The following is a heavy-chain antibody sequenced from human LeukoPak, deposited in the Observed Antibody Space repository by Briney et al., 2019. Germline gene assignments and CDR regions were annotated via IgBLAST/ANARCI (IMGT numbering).Heavy chain of an antibody. CDR3: ARDPIDYSRSVGDYGIDV. D-gene: IGHD6-13*01. V-gene: IGHV3-30*03. J-gene: IGHJ6*02. CDR2: ISYDGSNK. Sequence: PGGSLRLSCAASGFTFSSYGMHWVRQAPGKGLEWVAVISYDGSNKYYADSVKGRFTISRDNAKNSLSLQMNSLRAEDTAVYLCARDPIDYSRSVGDYGIDVWGQGTTVTVSS. CDR1: GFTFSSYG.